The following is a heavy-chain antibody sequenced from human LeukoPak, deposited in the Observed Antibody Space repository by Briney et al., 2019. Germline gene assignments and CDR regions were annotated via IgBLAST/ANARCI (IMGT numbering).Heavy chain of an antibody. CDR1: GGSISSYY. D-gene: IGHD3-10*01. CDR3: ARETYYYGSGSYYQIFDY. V-gene: IGHV4-59*01. J-gene: IGHJ4*02. Sequence: SETLSLTSTGSGGSISSYYWSWIRQPPGKGLEWIGYIYYSGSTNYNPSLKSRVTISVDTSKNQFSLKLSSETAADTAVYYCARETYYYGSGSYYQIFDYWGQGTLVTVSS. CDR2: IYYSGST.